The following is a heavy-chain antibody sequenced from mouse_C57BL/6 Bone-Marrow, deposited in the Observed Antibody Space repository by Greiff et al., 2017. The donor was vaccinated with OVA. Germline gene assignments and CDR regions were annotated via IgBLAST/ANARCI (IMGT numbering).Heavy chain of an antibody. CDR3: AISDLYGSYCCTMDY. J-gene: IGHJ2*01. D-gene: IGHD1-1*01. Sequence: EVQLQQPGPELVKPGASVKIPCKASGYTFTDYNMDWVKQSHGKSLEWIGEINPNNGGTIYNQKFKGKATLTVDKHSSTAYMELRSLTSEDTAVYYCAISDLYGSYCCTMDYWGQGTTLTVSS. CDR1: GYTFTDYN. V-gene: IGHV1-18*01. CDR2: INPNNGGT.